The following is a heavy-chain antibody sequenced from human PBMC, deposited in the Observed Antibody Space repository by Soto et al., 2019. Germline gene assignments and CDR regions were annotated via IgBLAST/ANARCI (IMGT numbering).Heavy chain of an antibody. Sequence: SVKVSCKASGGTFSSYAISWVRQAPGQGLEWMGGIIPIFGTANYAQKFQGRVTITADKSTSTAYMELSSLRSEDTAVYYCARFGIAVADYYYYGMDVWGQGTTVTVSS. CDR2: IIPIFGTA. CDR1: GGTFSSYA. V-gene: IGHV1-69*06. CDR3: ARFGIAVADYYYYGMDV. J-gene: IGHJ6*02. D-gene: IGHD6-19*01.